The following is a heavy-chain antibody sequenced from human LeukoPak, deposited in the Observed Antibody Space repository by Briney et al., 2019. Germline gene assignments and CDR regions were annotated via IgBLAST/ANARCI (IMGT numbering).Heavy chain of an antibody. D-gene: IGHD3-22*01. CDR2: IYHSGST. CDR1: GGSISSGYY. CDR3: ARALIVVVTSLYYFDY. J-gene: IGHJ4*02. V-gene: IGHV4-38-2*02. Sequence: PSETLSLTCTVSGGSISSGYYWGWIRQPPGKGLEWIGSIYHSGSTYYNPSLKSRVTISVDTSKNQFSLKLSSVTAADTAVYYCARALIVVVTSLYYFDYWGQGTLVTVSS.